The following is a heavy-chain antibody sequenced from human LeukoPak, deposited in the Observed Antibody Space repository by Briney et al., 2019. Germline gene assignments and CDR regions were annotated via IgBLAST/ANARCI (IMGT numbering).Heavy chain of an antibody. J-gene: IGHJ4*02. Sequence: GASVKVSCKASGYTFTSYYMHWVRQAPGQGLEWMGIINPSGGSTSYAQKFQGRVTMTRDTSTSTVYMELSSLRSEDTAVYYCAKDSEPKQWLIQATTDYWGQGTLVTVSS. CDR3: AKDSEPKQWLIQATTDY. CDR2: INPSGGST. V-gene: IGHV1-46*01. CDR1: GYTFTSYY. D-gene: IGHD5-12*01.